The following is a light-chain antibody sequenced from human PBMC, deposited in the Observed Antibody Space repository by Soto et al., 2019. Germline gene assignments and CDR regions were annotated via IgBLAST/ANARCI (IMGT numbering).Light chain of an antibody. CDR1: QSISRN. Sequence: DIQMTQSPSSLSASVEDRVTITCRASQSISRNLNWYQHKPGKAPNLLIYAASSLQNGVPSRFSGGGSGTEITLSISSLQPEDFGTYYCQQSYTTASITFGQGTRLEIK. V-gene: IGKV1-39*01. CDR2: AAS. CDR3: QQSYTTASIT. J-gene: IGKJ5*01.